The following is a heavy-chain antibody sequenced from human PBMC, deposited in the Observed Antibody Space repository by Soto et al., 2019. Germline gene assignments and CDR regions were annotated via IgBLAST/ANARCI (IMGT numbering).Heavy chain of an antibody. CDR1: GGTFSSYA. V-gene: IGHV1-69*13. CDR3: ARYGGRDSVYFDY. D-gene: IGHD1-26*01. CDR2: IIPIFGTT. Sequence: SVKVSCKASGGTFSSYAISWVRQAPGQGLEWMGGIIPIFGTTNYAQKFQGRVTITADESTSTAYMELSSLRSEDTAVYYCARYGGRDSVYFDYWGQGTLVTVSS. J-gene: IGHJ4*02.